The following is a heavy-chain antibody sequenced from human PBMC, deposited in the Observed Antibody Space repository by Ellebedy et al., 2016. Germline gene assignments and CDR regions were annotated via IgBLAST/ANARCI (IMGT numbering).Heavy chain of an antibody. Sequence: ASVKVSCKASGYTFTGYYMHWVRQAPGQGLEWMGWINPNSGGTNYAQKFQGWVTMTRDTSISTAYMELSRLRSDDTAVYYCARDNPVDTAMVYGPNWFDPWGQGTLVTVSS. CDR1: GYTFTGYY. CDR2: INPNSGGT. D-gene: IGHD5-18*01. V-gene: IGHV1-2*04. CDR3: ARDNPVDTAMVYGPNWFDP. J-gene: IGHJ5*02.